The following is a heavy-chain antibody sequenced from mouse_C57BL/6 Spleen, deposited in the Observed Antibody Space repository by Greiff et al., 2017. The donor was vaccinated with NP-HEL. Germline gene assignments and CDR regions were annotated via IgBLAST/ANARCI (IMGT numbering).Heavy chain of an antibody. Sequence: EVQLQQSGPELVKPGASVKISCKASGYTFTDYYMNWVKQSHGKSLEWIGDINPNNGGTSYNQKFKGKATLTVDKSSSTAYMELRSLTSEDSAVYYCARSGSNPDWFAYWGQGTLVTVSA. V-gene: IGHV1-26*01. CDR1: GYTFTDYY. CDR2: INPNNGGT. J-gene: IGHJ3*01. D-gene: IGHD3-1*01. CDR3: ARSGSNPDWFAY.